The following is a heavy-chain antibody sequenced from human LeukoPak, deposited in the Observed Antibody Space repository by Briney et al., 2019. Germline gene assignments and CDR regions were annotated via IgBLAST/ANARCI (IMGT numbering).Heavy chain of an antibody. V-gene: IGHV3-23*01. Sequence: SEGSLRLSCAASGFTFSSYGMSWVRQAPGKGLEWVSAISATGGTTYYADSVKGRFTISRDNSKNTLYLQMNSLRAEDTAVYYCAKDRGPYSSSYDYWGQGTLVTVSS. CDR3: AKDRGPYSSSYDY. D-gene: IGHD6-6*01. J-gene: IGHJ4*02. CDR1: GFTFSSYG. CDR2: ISATGGTT.